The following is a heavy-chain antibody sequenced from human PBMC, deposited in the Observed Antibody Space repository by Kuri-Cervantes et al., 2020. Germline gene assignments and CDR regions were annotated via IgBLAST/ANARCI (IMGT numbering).Heavy chain of an antibody. D-gene: IGHD6-19*01. CDR1: GGSISSYY. CDR3: AREGYSSGWYRETIDY. CDR2: IYYTGST. J-gene: IGHJ4*02. Sequence: GSLRLSCTVSGGSISSYYWSWVRQPPGKGLEWIGYIYYTGSTNYNPSLNSRVTISVDTSKNEFSLKLSSVTAADTAVYYCAREGYSSGWYRETIDYWGQGTLVTVSS. V-gene: IGHV4-59*01.